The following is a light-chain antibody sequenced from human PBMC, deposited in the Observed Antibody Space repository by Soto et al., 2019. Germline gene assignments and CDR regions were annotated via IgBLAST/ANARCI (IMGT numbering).Light chain of an antibody. Sequence: QSVLAQPASVSGSPGQSITISCTGTSSDIGTYKYVSWFHHHPGRAPKLIIFEVSNRPSGISDRFSGFKSANTAYLTISGVQPEDEADYHCSSYTTIKTVVFGGGTQLTVL. CDR3: SSYTTIKTVV. J-gene: IGLJ2*01. CDR1: SSDIGTYKY. V-gene: IGLV2-14*01. CDR2: EVS.